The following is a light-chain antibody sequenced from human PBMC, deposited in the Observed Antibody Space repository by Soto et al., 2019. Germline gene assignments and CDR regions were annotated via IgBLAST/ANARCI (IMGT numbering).Light chain of an antibody. CDR1: SSYVGAYNY. V-gene: IGLV2-11*01. CDR2: DVD. J-gene: IGLJ2*01. Sequence: QSALTQPRSVSESPGQSVAISCTGTSSYVGAYNYVSWDQQHPGKAPKLMIYDVDKRPSGVPDRFSGSKSGNTASLTISGLQAEDEADYYCCSYADTYVELGGGTKLTVL. CDR3: CSYADTYVE.